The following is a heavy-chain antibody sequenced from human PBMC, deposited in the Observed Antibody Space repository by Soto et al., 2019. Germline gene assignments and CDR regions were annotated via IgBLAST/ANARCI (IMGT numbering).Heavy chain of an antibody. CDR3: ARETYYYDSSGQPRGYYFDY. D-gene: IGHD3-22*01. Sequence: SETLSLTCTVSGGSISSGDYYWSWIRQPPGKGLEWIGYIYYSGSTYYNPSLKSRVTISVDTSKNQFSLKLSSVAAADTAVYYCARETYYYDSSGQPRGYYFDYWGQGTLVTVSS. CDR2: IYYSGST. V-gene: IGHV4-30-4*01. J-gene: IGHJ4*02. CDR1: GGSISSGDYY.